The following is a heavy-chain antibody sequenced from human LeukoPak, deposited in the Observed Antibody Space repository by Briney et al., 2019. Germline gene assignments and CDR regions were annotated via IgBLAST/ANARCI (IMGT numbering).Heavy chain of an antibody. J-gene: IGHJ5*02. V-gene: IGHV1-2*02. CDR2: INPNSGGT. Sequence: ASVKVSCKASGYTFTAYYMHWVRQAPGQGLEWMGWINPNSGGTFYAQKFQGRVTMTRDTSISTAYMHLSSLTSDDTAVYYCARASSLASHRGFWFDPWGQGTLATVSS. CDR3: ARASSLASHRGFWFDP. CDR1: GYTFTAYY. D-gene: IGHD3-10*01.